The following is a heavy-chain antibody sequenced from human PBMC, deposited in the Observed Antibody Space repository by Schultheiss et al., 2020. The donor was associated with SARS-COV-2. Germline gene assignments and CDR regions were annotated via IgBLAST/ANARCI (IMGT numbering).Heavy chain of an antibody. CDR3: ARGPPSWAGNTAFFQH. Sequence: SETLSLTCAVSGGSISSSNWWSWVRQPPGKGLEWIGEINHSGSTNYNPSLKSRVTISEDTSKNQVSLKVTSVTAADTAVYYCARGPPSWAGNTAFFQHWGQGTLVTVSS. J-gene: IGHJ1*01. D-gene: IGHD5-18*01. V-gene: IGHV4-4*02. CDR1: GGSISSSNW. CDR2: INHSGST.